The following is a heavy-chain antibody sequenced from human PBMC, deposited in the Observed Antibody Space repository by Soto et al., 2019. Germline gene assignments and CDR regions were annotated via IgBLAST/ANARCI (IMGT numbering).Heavy chain of an antibody. V-gene: IGHV6-1*01. D-gene: IGHD2-15*01. CDR1: GDSVSSKSAA. CDR3: ARADIVVVAATIRYYYYGMDV. Sequence: SQTLSLTCAISGDSVSSKSAAWNWIRQSPSRGLEWLGRTYYRSKWYNDYAVSVKSRITINPDTSKNQFSLQMNSLRAEDTAVYYCARADIVVVAATIRYYYYGMDVWGQGTTVTVSS. CDR2: TYYRSKWYN. J-gene: IGHJ6*02.